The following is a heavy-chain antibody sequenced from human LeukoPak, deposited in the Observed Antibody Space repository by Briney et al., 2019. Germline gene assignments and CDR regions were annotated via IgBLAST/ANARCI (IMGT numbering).Heavy chain of an antibody. CDR3: ARALVAGVTLNALDI. J-gene: IGHJ3*02. CDR1: GFSFSSYW. CDR2: IQYDGSTT. V-gene: IGHV3-74*01. D-gene: IGHD2-15*01. Sequence: GGSLRLSCAASGFSFSSYWMHWVRQAPGKGLVWVARIQYDGSTTNYADSVKGRFTSSRDNAKETLYVKMNSLRAEDTAVYYCARALVAGVTLNALDIWGQGTMVTVSS.